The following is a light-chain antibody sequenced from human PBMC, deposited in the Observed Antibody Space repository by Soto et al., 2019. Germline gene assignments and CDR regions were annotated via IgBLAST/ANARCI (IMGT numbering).Light chain of an antibody. Sequence: EIVLTQSPGILSLSPGERATLSCRASQSVSSSYLAWYQQKPGQAPRLLIYGASSRATGIPDRFSGSGSGTDFTLTISRLEPEDFAVYYCQQYGSSPETFGQGTK. V-gene: IGKV3-20*01. CDR2: GAS. CDR1: QSVSSSY. J-gene: IGKJ1*01. CDR3: QQYGSSPET.